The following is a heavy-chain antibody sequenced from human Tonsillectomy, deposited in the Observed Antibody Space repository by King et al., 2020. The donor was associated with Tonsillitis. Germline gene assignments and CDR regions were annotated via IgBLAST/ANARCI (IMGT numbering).Heavy chain of an antibody. J-gene: IGHJ4*02. D-gene: IGHD1-26*01. CDR3: ARERGGATTRRLDY. V-gene: IGHV4-30-4*07. CDR1: GGSISSGGYS. CDR2: IYYSGST. Sequence: QLQESGPGLVKPSQTLSLTCAVSGGSISSGGYSWSWIRQPPGKGLEWIGYIYYSGSTYYNPSLKSRVTISVDTSKNQFSLKLSSVTAADTAVYYGARERGGATTRRLDYWGQGTLVTVSS.